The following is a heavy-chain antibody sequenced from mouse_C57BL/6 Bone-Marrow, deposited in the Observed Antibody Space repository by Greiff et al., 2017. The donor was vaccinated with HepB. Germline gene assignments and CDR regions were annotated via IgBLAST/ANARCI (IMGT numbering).Heavy chain of an antibody. D-gene: IGHD1-1*01. CDR3: AREGAFITTVVAPYYFDY. CDR1: GYSITSGYY. J-gene: IGHJ2*01. Sequence: EVKLMESGPGLVKPSQSLSLTCSVTGYSITSGYYWNWIRQFPGNKLEWMGYISYDGSNNYNPSLKNRISITRDTSKNQFFLKLNSVTTEDTATYYCAREGAFITTVVAPYYFDYWGQGTTLTVSS. CDR2: ISYDGSN. V-gene: IGHV3-6*01.